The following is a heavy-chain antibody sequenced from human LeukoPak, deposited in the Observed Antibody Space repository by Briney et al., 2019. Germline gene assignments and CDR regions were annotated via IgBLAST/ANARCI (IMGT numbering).Heavy chain of an antibody. CDR1: GFTFSNAW. V-gene: IGHV3-15*01. CDR2: IKSKTDGGTT. Sequence: GGSLRLSCAASGFTFSNAWMSWVRQAPGKGLEWVGRIKSKTDGGTTDYAAPVKGRFTISRDDSKNTLYVQMNSLKTEDTAVYYCTTGYSYGYTEVDYWGQGTLVTVSS. J-gene: IGHJ4*02. D-gene: IGHD5-18*01. CDR3: TTGYSYGYTEVDY.